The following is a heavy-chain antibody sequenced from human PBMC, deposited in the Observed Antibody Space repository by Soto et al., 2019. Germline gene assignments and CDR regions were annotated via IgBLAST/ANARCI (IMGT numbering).Heavy chain of an antibody. J-gene: IGHJ5*02. D-gene: IGHD5-18*01. CDR1: GFTFSSYG. V-gene: IGHV3-30*18. Sequence: GGSLRLSCAASGFTFSSYGMHWVRQDPGKGLEWVAVISYDGSNKYYADSVKGRFTISRDNSKNTLYLQMNSLRAEDTAEYYWAKDVGSYGDEYNWFDPWGQGTLVTVSS. CDR3: AKDVGSYGDEYNWFDP. CDR2: ISYDGSNK.